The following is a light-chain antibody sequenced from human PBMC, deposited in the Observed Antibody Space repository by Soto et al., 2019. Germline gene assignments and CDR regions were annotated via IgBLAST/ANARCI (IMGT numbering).Light chain of an antibody. CDR1: QMFSTW. CDR2: EDS. J-gene: IGKJ1*01. CDR3: QFYNSYSWT. Sequence: DIQMTQSPSTLSASVEDRVTITCRVNQMFSTWEAWFQQKPGKAHWLLIHEDSALQSGVQSMFRGSGSGTEFTLCISSLQRDDFATYYCQFYNSYSWTFGQGTKVEI. V-gene: IGKV1-5*01.